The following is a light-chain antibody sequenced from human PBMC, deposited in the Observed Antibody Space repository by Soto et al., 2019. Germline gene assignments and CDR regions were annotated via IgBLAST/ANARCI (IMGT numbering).Light chain of an antibody. CDR3: QQYDSSPIN. CDR2: GAS. Sequence: EIVLTQSPGTLSLSPGERATLSCRASQSVSSSYLAWYQQKPGQAPSLLIYGASRRATGIPDRFSGSGSGTDFTLTISRLEPEGFAVYYCQQYDSSPINFGQGTRLEIK. CDR1: QSVSSSY. J-gene: IGKJ5*01. V-gene: IGKV3-20*01.